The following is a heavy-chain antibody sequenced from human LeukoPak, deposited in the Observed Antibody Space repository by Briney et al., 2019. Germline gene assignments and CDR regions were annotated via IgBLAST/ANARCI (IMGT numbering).Heavy chain of an antibody. Sequence: ASVKVSCKASGGTFSSYAISWVRQAPGQGLEWMGGIIPIFGTANYAQKFQGRVTITADESTSTAYMELSSLRSEDTAVYYCAREGSGSGSSKSSIWDYWGQGTLVTVSS. D-gene: IGHD3-10*01. CDR3: AREGSGSGSSKSSIWDY. CDR1: GGTFSSYA. V-gene: IGHV1-69*13. J-gene: IGHJ4*02. CDR2: IIPIFGTA.